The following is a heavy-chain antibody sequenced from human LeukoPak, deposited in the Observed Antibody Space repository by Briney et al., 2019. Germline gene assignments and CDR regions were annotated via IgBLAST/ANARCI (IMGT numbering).Heavy chain of an antibody. Sequence: SETLSLTCTVSGGSISSSYWSWIRQPAGKGLEWIGRIHSSGTANYNPSLKSRVTVSLDTSKNQFSLTLSSVTAADTAVYYCARDLTSPPYNWFDPWGQGTLVTVSS. D-gene: IGHD3-9*01. CDR3: ARDLTSPPYNWFDP. CDR2: IHSSGTA. J-gene: IGHJ5*02. V-gene: IGHV4-4*07. CDR1: GGSISSSY.